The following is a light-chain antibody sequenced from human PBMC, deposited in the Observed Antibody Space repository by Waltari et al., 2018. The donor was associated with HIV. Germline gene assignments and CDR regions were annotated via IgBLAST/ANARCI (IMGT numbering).Light chain of an antibody. V-gene: IGLV6-57*03. Sequence: NFMLTQPHSVSESPGKTVTISCTRSSGSIATNYVQWYQQRPGSAPTIVIYDDNQRPSVVPNRFSGSIDSSSNSASLTISGLKTEDEADYYFQSYDASNQCVFGGGTKLTVL. CDR2: DDN. CDR1: SGSIATNY. J-gene: IGLJ3*02. CDR3: QSYDASNQCV.